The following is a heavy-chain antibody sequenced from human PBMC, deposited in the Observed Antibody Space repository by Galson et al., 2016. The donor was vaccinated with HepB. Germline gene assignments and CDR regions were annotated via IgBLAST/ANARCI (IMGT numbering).Heavy chain of an antibody. CDR2: INYSGNT. J-gene: IGHJ4*02. V-gene: IGHV4-31*03. CDR3: ARAALTAAQPLNYFDY. CDR1: GGSISSGGFY. D-gene: IGHD6-13*01. Sequence: TLSLTCTVSGGSISSGGFYWSWIHQHPGKGLEWLESINYSGNTYYNPSLKSRITISVDTSENQFSLKLNSVTSADTAVYYCARAALTAAQPLNYFDYWGQGTLVTVSS.